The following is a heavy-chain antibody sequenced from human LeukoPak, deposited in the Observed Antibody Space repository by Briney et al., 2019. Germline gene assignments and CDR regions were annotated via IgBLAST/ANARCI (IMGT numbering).Heavy chain of an antibody. CDR2: ISSNGGT. J-gene: IGHJ6*03. D-gene: IGHD5/OR15-5a*01. CDR3: ARETKDIYSPSWGLYDTYYYIDA. CDR1: PGSMDSGLYY. Sequence: SETLSLTCAVSPGSMDSGLYYWTWIRQPAGKGLEWIGRISSNGGTAYNPSLRSRVTITVDTSNNHLSLKLTSVTAADTAVYYCARETKDIYSPSWGLYDTYYYIDAWGKGTTVTVSS. V-gene: IGHV4-61*02.